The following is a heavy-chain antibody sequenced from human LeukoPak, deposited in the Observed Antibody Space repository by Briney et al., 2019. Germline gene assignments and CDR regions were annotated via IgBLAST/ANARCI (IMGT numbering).Heavy chain of an antibody. CDR1: GFTFSSSA. V-gene: IGHV3-7*03. CDR2: IKQDGSEK. D-gene: IGHD3-16*02. J-gene: IGHJ3*02. Sequence: PGGSLRLSCAASGFTFSSSAMSWVRQAPGKGLEWVANIKQDGSEKYYVDSVKGRFTISRDNAKNSLYLQMNSLRAEDTAVYYCAREGQRDYVWGSYRYTGHAFDIWGQGTMVTVSS. CDR3: AREGQRDYVWGSYRYTGHAFDI.